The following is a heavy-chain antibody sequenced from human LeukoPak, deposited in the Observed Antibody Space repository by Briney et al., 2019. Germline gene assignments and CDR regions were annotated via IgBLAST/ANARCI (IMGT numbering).Heavy chain of an antibody. V-gene: IGHV4-61*01. J-gene: IGHJ3*02. CDR1: GDSISSGYY. CDR2: IYYSGST. Sequence: SETLSLTCAVSGDSISSGYYWGWIRQPPGKGLEWIGYIYYSGSTNYNPSLKSRVTISVDTSKNQFSLKLSSVTAADTAVYYCAREPTVTNAFDIWGQGTMVTVSS. D-gene: IGHD4-17*01. CDR3: AREPTVTNAFDI.